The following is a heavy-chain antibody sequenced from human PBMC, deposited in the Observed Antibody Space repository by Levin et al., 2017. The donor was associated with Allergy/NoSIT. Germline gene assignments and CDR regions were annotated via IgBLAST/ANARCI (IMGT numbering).Heavy chain of an antibody. CDR2: IDSGDSDT. CDR1: RYNFTSDW. Sequence: GESLKISCKGSRYNFTSDWIGWVRQMPGKGLEWMGIIDSGDSDTRYSPSFQGQVTISADKSTNTAYLQWKSLKAPDTAMYYCVRRKYTSGWSSSWFDPWGQGTLVTVSS. CDR3: VRRKYTSGWSSSWFDP. D-gene: IGHD3-22*01. J-gene: IGHJ5*02. V-gene: IGHV5-51*01.